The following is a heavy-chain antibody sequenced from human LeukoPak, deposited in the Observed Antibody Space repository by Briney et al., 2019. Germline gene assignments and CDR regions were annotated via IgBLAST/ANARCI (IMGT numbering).Heavy chain of an antibody. Sequence: GRSLRLSCAASGFTFDDYAMHWVRHAPGKGLEWVSGISWNSGSIGYADSVKGRFTISRDNAKNSLYLQMNSLRAEDTALYYCAKAPGDSYYYYMDVWGKGTTVTVSS. CDR3: AKAPGDSYYYYMDV. V-gene: IGHV3-9*01. CDR2: ISWNSGSI. J-gene: IGHJ6*03. D-gene: IGHD3-16*01. CDR1: GFTFDDYA.